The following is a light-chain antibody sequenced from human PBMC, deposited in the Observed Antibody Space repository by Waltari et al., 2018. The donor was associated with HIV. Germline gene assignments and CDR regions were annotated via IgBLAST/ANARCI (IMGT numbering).Light chain of an antibody. Sequence: AVTQPASVSGLPGQSTTISCTGDDTAFSLYKFVSWYHQHSGKPPRLILYDVDSRASGVSDRFSGSMSGNTASLTISGLRAEDEGHYYCASFTGDNTVMFGGGTEVTVL. CDR3: ASFTGDNTVM. V-gene: IGLV2-14*03. CDR2: DVD. J-gene: IGLJ3*02. CDR1: DTAFSLYKF.